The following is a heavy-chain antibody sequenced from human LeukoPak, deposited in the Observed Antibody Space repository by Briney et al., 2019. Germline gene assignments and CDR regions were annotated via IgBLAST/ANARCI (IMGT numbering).Heavy chain of an antibody. CDR3: ARAGSYCTNGVCYPLGYYYMDV. CDR2: ISAYNGNT. Sequence: ASVKVSCKASGYTFTSYGISWVRQAPGQGLEWMGWISAYNGNTNYAQKLQGRVTMTTDTSTSTAYMELRSLRSDDTAVYYCARAGSYCTNGVCYPLGYYYMDVWGRGTTVTVSS. J-gene: IGHJ6*03. V-gene: IGHV1-18*01. CDR1: GYTFTSYG. D-gene: IGHD2-8*01.